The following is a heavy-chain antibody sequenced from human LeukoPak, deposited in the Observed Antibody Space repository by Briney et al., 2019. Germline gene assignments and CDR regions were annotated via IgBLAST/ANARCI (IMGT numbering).Heavy chain of an antibody. V-gene: IGHV3-7*01. J-gene: IGHJ6*03. CDR1: GFTFSSYW. CDR2: IKQDGSEK. CDR3: ARDLCSGGSCYGCYYYYYMDV. Sequence: GGSLRLSCAASGFTFSSYWMSWVRQAPGKGLEWVANIKQDGSEKYYVDSVKGRFTISRDNAKNSLYLQMNSLRAEDTAVYYCARDLCSGGSCYGCYYYYYMDVWGKGTTVTVSS. D-gene: IGHD2-15*01.